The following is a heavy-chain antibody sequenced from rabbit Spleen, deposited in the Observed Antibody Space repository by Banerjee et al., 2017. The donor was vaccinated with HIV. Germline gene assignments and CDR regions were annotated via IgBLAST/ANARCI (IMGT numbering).Heavy chain of an antibody. J-gene: IGHJ6*01. V-gene: IGHV1S45*01. CDR3: AIRDESYGGGLAL. CDR1: GFTISSRYW. D-gene: IGHD6-1*01. CDR2: IYNTNGDT. Sequence: QEQLVESRGGLVQPGESLTLTCAASGFTISSRYWMCWVRQAPGKGLEWSACIYNTNGDTRYASWAKGRFTISKTSSTTVTLQMTSLTVADTATYFCAIRDESYGGGLALWGPGTLVTVS.